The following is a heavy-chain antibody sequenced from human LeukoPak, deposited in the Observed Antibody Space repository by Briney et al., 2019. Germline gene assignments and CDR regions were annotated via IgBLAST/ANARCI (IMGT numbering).Heavy chain of an antibody. D-gene: IGHD7-27*01. CDR3: ARVDANWGVVDY. V-gene: IGHV4-59*01. CDR2: FHYSGTT. Sequence: KPSETLSLTCAVYGVSFSGYYWSWIRQPPGKGLEWIGYFHYSGTTNYNPSLKSRVTISVDTSKNQFSLKLSSVTAADTAVYYCARVDANWGVVDYWGQGTLVTVSS. J-gene: IGHJ4*02. CDR1: GVSFSGYY.